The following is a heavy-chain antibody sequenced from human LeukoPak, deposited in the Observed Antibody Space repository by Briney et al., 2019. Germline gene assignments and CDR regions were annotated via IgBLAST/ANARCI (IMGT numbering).Heavy chain of an antibody. CDR3: ARFFAYYYDSSGYYPDP. CDR2: ISAYNGNT. D-gene: IGHD3-22*01. V-gene: IGHV1-18*01. Sequence: ASVKVSCKASGYTFTSYGISWVRQAPGQGLEWMGWISAYNGNTNYAQKLQGRVTMTTDTSTSTAYMELRSLGSDDTAVYYCARFFAYYYDSSGYYPDPWGQGTLVTVSS. CDR1: GYTFTSYG. J-gene: IGHJ5*02.